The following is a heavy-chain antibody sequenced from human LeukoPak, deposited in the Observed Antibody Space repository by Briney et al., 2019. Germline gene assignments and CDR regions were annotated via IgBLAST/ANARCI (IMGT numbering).Heavy chain of an antibody. J-gene: IGHJ4*02. CDR2: INHSGST. CDR3: ARPQTMGSSSPLGY. V-gene: IGHV4-34*01. D-gene: IGHD2-2*01. CDR1: GGSFSGYY. Sequence: SETLSLTCAVYGGSFSGYYWSWIRQPPGKGLEWIGEINHSGSTNYNPSLKSRVTISVDTSKNQFSLKLSSVTAADTAVYYCARPQTMGSSSPLGYWGQGTLVTVSS.